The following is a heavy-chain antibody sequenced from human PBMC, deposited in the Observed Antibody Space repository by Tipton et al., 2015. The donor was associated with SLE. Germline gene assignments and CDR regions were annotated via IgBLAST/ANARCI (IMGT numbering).Heavy chain of an antibody. Sequence: QSGPEVKKPGASVKVSCKASGYTFTSYGISWVRQAPGQGLEWMGWISAYNGNTNYAQKLQGRVTMTTDTSTSTAYMELRSLRSEDTAVYYCARDPLLAVAGTGSDYWGQGTLVTVSS. CDR2: ISAYNGNT. V-gene: IGHV1-18*01. D-gene: IGHD6-19*01. J-gene: IGHJ4*02. CDR3: ARDPLLAVAGTGSDY. CDR1: GYTFTSYG.